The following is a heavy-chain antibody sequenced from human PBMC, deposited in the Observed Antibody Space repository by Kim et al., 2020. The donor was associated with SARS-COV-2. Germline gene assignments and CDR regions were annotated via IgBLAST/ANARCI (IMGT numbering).Heavy chain of an antibody. D-gene: IGHD1-1*01. CDR2: INHSGST. V-gene: IGHV4-34*01. Sequence: SETLSLTCAVYGGSFSGYYWSWIRQPPGKGLEWIGEINHSGSTNYNPSLKSRVTISVDTSKNQFSLKLSSVTAADTAVYYCARAPGTTSFYFDYWGQGTL. CDR3: ARAPGTTSFYFDY. J-gene: IGHJ4*02. CDR1: GGSFSGYY.